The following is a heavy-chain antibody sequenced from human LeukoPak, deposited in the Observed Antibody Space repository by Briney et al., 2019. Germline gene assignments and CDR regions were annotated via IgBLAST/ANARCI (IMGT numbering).Heavy chain of an antibody. Sequence: GGSLRLSCLASGFTFSSYAMSWVRQAPGKGLEWVSAISGSGGSTYYADSVKGRFTISRDNSKNTLYLQMNSLRAEDTAVYYCAKHRGGSYYYGMDVWGQGTTVTVSS. CDR1: GFTFSSYA. J-gene: IGHJ6*02. CDR2: ISGSGGST. V-gene: IGHV3-23*01. CDR3: AKHRGGSYYYGMDV. D-gene: IGHD1-26*01.